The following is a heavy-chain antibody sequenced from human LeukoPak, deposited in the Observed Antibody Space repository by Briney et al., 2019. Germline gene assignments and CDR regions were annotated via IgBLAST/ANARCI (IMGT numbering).Heavy chain of an antibody. CDR2: INTNTGNP. J-gene: IGHJ4*02. CDR1: GYTFTSYA. Sequence: ASVKVSCKASGYTFTSYAMNWVRQAPGQGLEWMGWINTNTGNPTYAQGFTGRFVFPLDTSVSTAYLQISSLKAEDTAVYYCAREHYDFWSGYYFDYWGQGTLVTVSS. V-gene: IGHV7-4-1*02. CDR3: AREHYDFWSGYYFDY. D-gene: IGHD3-3*01.